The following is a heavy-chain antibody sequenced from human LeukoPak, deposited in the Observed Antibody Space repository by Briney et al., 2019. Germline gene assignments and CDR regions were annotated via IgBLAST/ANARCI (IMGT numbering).Heavy chain of an antibody. J-gene: IGHJ4*02. CDR3: ARDVVSSSLYTTSWSLFDV. CDR2: IFYSGSI. CDR1: GGSINSGDYF. Sequence: PSETLSLTCTVSGGSINSGDYFWSWIRQPPGKGLEWIGYIFYSGSIYYNPSLRSRVNISMDTSKNQFSLRLSSITAADTAIYYCARDVVSSSLYTTSWSLFDVWGRGTLVTVSS. D-gene: IGHD6-13*01. V-gene: IGHV4-30-4*01.